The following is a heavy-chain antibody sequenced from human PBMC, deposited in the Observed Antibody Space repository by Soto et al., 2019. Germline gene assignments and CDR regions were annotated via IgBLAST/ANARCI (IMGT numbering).Heavy chain of an antibody. CDR3: ARVDDYVWGSYRSYYFDY. CDR2: ISAYNGNT. V-gene: IGHV1-18*01. Sequence: QVQLVQSGAEVKKPGASVKVSCKASGYTFTSYGISWVRQAPGQGLEWMGWISAYNGNTNYAQKLQGRVTMTTDTSTSTAYMELRSLRSDDTAVYYGARVDDYVWGSYRSYYFDYWGQGTLVTVSS. J-gene: IGHJ4*02. CDR1: GYTFTSYG. D-gene: IGHD3-16*02.